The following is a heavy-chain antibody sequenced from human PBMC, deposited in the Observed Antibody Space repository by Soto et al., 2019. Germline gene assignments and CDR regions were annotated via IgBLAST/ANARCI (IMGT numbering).Heavy chain of an antibody. CDR2: IIPIFGTA. CDR3: ARDIPYSYGYLGAFDI. J-gene: IGHJ3*02. V-gene: IGHV1-69*12. D-gene: IGHD5-18*01. Sequence: QVQLVQSGAEVKKPGSSVKVSCKASGGTFSSYAISWVRQARGQGLEWMGGIIPIFGTANYAQKFQGRVTITADESTSTAYMELSSLRSEDTAVYYCARDIPYSYGYLGAFDIWGQGTMVTVSS. CDR1: GGTFSSYA.